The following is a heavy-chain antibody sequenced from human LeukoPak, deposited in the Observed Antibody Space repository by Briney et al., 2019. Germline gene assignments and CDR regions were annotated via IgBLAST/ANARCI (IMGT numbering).Heavy chain of an antibody. J-gene: IGHJ4*02. Sequence: SSVTVSCQASGFTFTGYYIHWVRQAPGQGLEYMGWINPNSGATDYAQNFQGRVTVTGDTSISTVYMELSGLRPDDTAVYYCARGTAIAATYYFDYWGQGTLVTVSS. V-gene: IGHV1-2*02. CDR3: ARGTAIAATYYFDY. CDR1: GFTFTGYY. D-gene: IGHD2-15*01. CDR2: INPNSGAT.